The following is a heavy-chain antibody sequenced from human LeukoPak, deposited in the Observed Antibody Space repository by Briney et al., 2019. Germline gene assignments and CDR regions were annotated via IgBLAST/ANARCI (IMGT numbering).Heavy chain of an antibody. Sequence: GGSLRLSCAASGFTFSNYWMDWVRQSPGKGLEWVANIKEDGSDKYYVNSVKGRFTISRDNAKNSLYLQMNSLRAEDTAVYYCARNSGWFRFDYWGQGTLVTVSS. CDR1: GFTFSNYW. CDR3: ARNSGWFRFDY. V-gene: IGHV3-7*03. D-gene: IGHD6-19*01. J-gene: IGHJ4*02. CDR2: IKEDGSDK.